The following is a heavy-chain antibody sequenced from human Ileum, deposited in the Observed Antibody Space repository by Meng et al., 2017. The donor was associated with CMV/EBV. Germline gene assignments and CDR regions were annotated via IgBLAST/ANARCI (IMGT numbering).Heavy chain of an antibody. CDR3: ARTNNADY. Sequence: EMQLVGSGGGLVQPGGSLRLSCAASGFTLSNYWMQWVRQAPGKGLVWVASISFDGSSTNYADSVKGRFTMSRDNAKNTMYLQMNSVRVDDTAMYYCARTNNADYWGQGTLVTVSS. J-gene: IGHJ4*02. D-gene: IGHD1-14*01. CDR1: GFTLSNYW. V-gene: IGHV3-74*01. CDR2: ISFDGSST.